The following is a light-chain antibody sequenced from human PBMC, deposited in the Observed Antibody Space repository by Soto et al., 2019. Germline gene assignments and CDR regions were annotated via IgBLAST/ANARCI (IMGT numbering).Light chain of an antibody. Sequence: QSALTQPASVSGSPGQSITISCTGTSSDVGSYNYVSWYQQHPGKAPKLMIYDVTNRPSGVSNRFSGSKSGNTASLTISGLQAEDEADYYCTPFTSSSTPWVFGGGTKLTVL. CDR2: DVT. J-gene: IGLJ3*02. V-gene: IGLV2-14*01. CDR3: TPFTSSSTPWV. CDR1: SSDVGSYNY.